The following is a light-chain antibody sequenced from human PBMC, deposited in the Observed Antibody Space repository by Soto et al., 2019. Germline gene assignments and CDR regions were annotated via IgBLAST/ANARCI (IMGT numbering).Light chain of an antibody. J-gene: IGLJ2*01. CDR1: SSDIGGYIL. Sequence: QSVLTQPASVSGSPGQSITISCTGTSSDIGGYILVTWYQQEPGKAPKLMIYEGSKRPSGVSNRFSGSKSGNTASLTISGLQAEDEAHYYCCSYVGSDTYVIFGGGTKLTVL. V-gene: IGLV2-23*01. CDR3: CSYVGSDTYVI. CDR2: EGS.